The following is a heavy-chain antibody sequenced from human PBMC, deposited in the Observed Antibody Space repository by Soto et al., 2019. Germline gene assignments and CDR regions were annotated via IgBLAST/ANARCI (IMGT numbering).Heavy chain of an antibody. D-gene: IGHD2-15*01. CDR2: IYYSGST. CDR1: GGSISSGGYY. J-gene: IGHJ6*02. Sequence: QVQLQESGPGLMKPSQTLSLTCTVSGGSISSGGYYWSWIRQHPGKGLEYIGYIYYSGSTYYNPSLKSRVTISVDTSKNQFSLKLSSVTAADTAVYYCARGIGYCSGGSCYPDYGIDVWGQGTTVTVSS. CDR3: ARGIGYCSGGSCYPDYGIDV. V-gene: IGHV4-31*03.